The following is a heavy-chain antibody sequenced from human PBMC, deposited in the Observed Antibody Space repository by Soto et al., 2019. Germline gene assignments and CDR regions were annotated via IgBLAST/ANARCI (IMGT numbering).Heavy chain of an antibody. V-gene: IGHV1-46*01. CDR2: ISPSGGTT. J-gene: IGHJ4*02. Sequence: AAVKGSCPASGYTFTSYYIQWVLRAPGQGLEWMGVISPSGGTTTYAQKFKGRVTMTRDASTSTVHMELSRLRSEDTAVYYCARHRAYTGGHQGGQRNDWVQVTLVIVSS. D-gene: IGHD2-15*01. CDR1: GYTFTSYY. CDR3: ARHRAYTGGHQGGQRND.